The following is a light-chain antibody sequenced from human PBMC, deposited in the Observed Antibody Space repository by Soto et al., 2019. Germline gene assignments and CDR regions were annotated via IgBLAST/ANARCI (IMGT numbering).Light chain of an antibody. J-gene: IGLJ2*01. CDR3: SSYTTSTTLV. Sequence: QSALTQPASVSGSPGQSITISCTGTSSDVGAYNYVSWYQQHPGKAPKFLIYEVNNRPSGVSDRFSGSKSGNTASLTISRLQAEDEGDYYCSSYTTSTTLVFGGGTKVTVL. CDR1: SSDVGAYNY. CDR2: EVN. V-gene: IGLV2-14*01.